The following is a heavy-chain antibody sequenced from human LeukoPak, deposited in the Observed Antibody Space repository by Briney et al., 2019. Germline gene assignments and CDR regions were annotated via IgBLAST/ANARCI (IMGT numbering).Heavy chain of an antibody. J-gene: IGHJ4*02. D-gene: IGHD4-17*01. CDR1: GFTFRLYV. CDR2: ITGSGGSI. Sequence: GGSLRLSCAASGFTFRLYVMTWVRQAPGKGLEWVSAITGSGGSIYYADSVRGRFTISRDNSKNTLYLQMSSLRAEDTAIYYCAHPSTPDYGGLDYWGQGTLVTVSS. CDR3: AHPSTPDYGGLDY. V-gene: IGHV3-23*01.